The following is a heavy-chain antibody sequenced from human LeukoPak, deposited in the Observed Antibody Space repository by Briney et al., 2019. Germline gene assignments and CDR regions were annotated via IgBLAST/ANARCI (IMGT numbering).Heavy chain of an antibody. V-gene: IGHV4-34*01. J-gene: IGHJ3*02. CDR1: GGSFSGYY. D-gene: IGHD2-2*01. Sequence: PSETLSLTCAVYGGSFSGYYWSWIRQPPGKGLEWIGEINHSGSTNYNPSLKSRVTISVDTSKNQFSLKLSSVTAADTAVYYCARGCSSTSCYDDAFDIWGQGTMVTVSS. CDR3: ARGCSSTSCYDDAFDI. CDR2: INHSGST.